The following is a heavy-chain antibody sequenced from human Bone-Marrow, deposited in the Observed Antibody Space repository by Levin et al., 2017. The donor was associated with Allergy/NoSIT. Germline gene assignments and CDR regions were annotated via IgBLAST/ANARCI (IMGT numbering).Heavy chain of an antibody. Sequence: GGSLRLSCAASGFTFRSYVMSWVRQAPGKGLEWVSAISGNGGSTYYADSVKGRFTISRDNSKNTVSLQMNSLRAEDTAVYFCAKAGCSGGSCYLDSWGQGTLVTVSS. J-gene: IGHJ4*02. CDR2: ISGNGGST. CDR3: AKAGCSGGSCYLDS. V-gene: IGHV3-23*01. D-gene: IGHD2-15*01. CDR1: GFTFRSYV.